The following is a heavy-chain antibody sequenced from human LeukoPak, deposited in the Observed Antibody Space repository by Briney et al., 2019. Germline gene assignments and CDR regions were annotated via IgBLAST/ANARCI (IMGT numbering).Heavy chain of an antibody. J-gene: IGHJ4*02. D-gene: IGHD2-2*01. CDR2: INHSGST. V-gene: IGHV4-34*01. Sequence: SETLSLTCAVYGGSFSGYYWSWIRQPPGKRLEWIGEINHSGSTNYNPSLKSRVTISVDTSKNQFSLKLSSVTAADTAVYYCARARVVPAAMYYWGQGTLITVSS. CDR3: ARARVVPAAMYY. CDR1: GGSFSGYY.